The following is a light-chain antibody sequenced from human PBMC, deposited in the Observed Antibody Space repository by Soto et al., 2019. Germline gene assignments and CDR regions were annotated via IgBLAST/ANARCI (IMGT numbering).Light chain of an antibody. J-gene: IGKJ1*01. Sequence: DIQITQSPSSVSASVGDRVTITCRASQGISTYLGWYQQKPGKAPKSLIYSASSLQSGVPSKFSGVGSGTEFTLTITDMQPDDFATYYCQQYYRYPWTFGQGTKVDIK. CDR1: QGISTY. CDR2: SAS. CDR3: QQYYRYPWT. V-gene: IGKV1-16*02.